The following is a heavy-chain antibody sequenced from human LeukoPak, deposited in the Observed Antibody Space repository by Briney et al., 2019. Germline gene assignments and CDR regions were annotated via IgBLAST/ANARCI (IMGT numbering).Heavy chain of an antibody. D-gene: IGHD1-26*01. CDR1: GYTFTSYD. Sequence: ASVKVSCKASGYTFTSYDINCVRQSTGQGLEWMGWMNTNSGNTGYAQKFQGRVTITRNTSISTAYMELSSLRSEDTAMYYCAIKWELAEWGQGTLVTVSS. V-gene: IGHV1-8*03. CDR2: MNTNSGNT. CDR3: AIKWELAE. J-gene: IGHJ4*02.